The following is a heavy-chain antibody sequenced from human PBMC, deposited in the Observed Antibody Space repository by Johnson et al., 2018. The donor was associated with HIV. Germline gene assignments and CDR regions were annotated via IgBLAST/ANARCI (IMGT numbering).Heavy chain of an antibody. Sequence: QEKLVESGGRVVQPGRSLRLSCAASGFTFSSYGMHWVRQAPGKGLEWVAFIRYDGSNKNYSDSVKGRFTISRDNSKNTLYLQMNSLRAEDTAVYYCATSTASDAFDIWGQGTMVTVSS. J-gene: IGHJ3*02. CDR2: IRYDGSNK. CDR1: GFTFSSYG. V-gene: IGHV3-33*08. CDR3: ATSTASDAFDI. D-gene: IGHD1-1*01.